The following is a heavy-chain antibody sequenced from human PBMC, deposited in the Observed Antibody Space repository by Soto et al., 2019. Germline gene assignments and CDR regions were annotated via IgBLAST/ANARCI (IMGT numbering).Heavy chain of an antibody. J-gene: IGHJ5*02. CDR1: GYTLTSFG. CDR2: ISGDSGNT. CDR3: ARGGYCRGGGCLEFDP. Sequence: QVQLVQTGAEVKKPGASVKVSCKASGYTLTSFGISWVRQAPGQGLEWMGWISGDSGNTNYAQNLQGRVTMTTDTSTTTAYMELKGLRSDDTAVYYCARGGYCRGGGCLEFDPWGHGTLVTVSS. D-gene: IGHD2-15*01. V-gene: IGHV1-18*01.